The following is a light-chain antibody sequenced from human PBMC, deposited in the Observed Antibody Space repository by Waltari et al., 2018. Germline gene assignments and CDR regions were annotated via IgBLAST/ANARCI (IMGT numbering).Light chain of an antibody. CDR2: HAS. V-gene: IGKV3-20*01. CDR1: QSVRIP. Sequence: ELALTQSPGTVSLSRGDRATLSCWASQSVRIPLAWYQQKPGHAPGLLIYHASTRDTGIPDRFSASGSGTDFGLTFSRLKPEDFAVYYCQQYVETPATFGQGTKVEIK. CDR3: QQYVETPAT. J-gene: IGKJ1*01.